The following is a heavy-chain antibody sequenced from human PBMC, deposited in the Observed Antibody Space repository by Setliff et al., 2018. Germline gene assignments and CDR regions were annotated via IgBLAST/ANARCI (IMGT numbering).Heavy chain of an antibody. V-gene: IGHV4-34*01. Sequence: SETLSLTCTVYGGSFSDYYWGWVRQPPGKGLEWIGEINHSGDTYYNPSLNSRVTISADTSKNQFSLNLSSVTAADTAVYYCARDNRARHYMDVWGKGTTVTVSS. J-gene: IGHJ6*03. D-gene: IGHD3-10*01. CDR3: ARDNRARHYMDV. CDR1: GGSFSDYY. CDR2: INHSGDT.